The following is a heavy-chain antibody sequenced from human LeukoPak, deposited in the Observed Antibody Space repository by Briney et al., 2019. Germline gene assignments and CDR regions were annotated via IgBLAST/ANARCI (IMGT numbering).Heavy chain of an antibody. CDR2: IYTSGST. Sequence: SETLSLTCTASGGSISSYYWSWLRQPAGKGLEWIGRIYTSGSTNYSPSLKSRVTMSVDTSKNQFSLKLSSVTAADTAVYYCARDRGLGWFDPWGQGTLVTVSS. V-gene: IGHV4-4*07. CDR3: ARDRGLGWFDP. CDR1: GGSISSYY. D-gene: IGHD3-10*01. J-gene: IGHJ5*02.